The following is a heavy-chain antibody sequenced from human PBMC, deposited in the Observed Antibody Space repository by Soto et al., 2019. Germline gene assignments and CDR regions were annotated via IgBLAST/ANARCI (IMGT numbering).Heavy chain of an antibody. Sequence: SGGSLRLSCAASGFTFSSYAMHWVRQAPGKGLEWVAVISYDGSNKYYADSVKGRFTISRDNSKNTLYLQMNSLRAEDTAVYYCAREPRGVDWLLSYYYYGMDVWGQGTTVTVSS. D-gene: IGHD3-9*01. V-gene: IGHV3-30-3*01. CDR3: AREPRGVDWLLSYYYYGMDV. CDR1: GFTFSSYA. J-gene: IGHJ6*02. CDR2: ISYDGSNK.